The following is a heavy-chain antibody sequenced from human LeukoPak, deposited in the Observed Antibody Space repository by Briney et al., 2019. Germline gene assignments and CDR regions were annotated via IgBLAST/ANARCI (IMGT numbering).Heavy chain of an antibody. D-gene: IGHD5-18*01. Sequence: GSLRLSCVASGFTFSSYWMTWVRQPPGKGLEWIGEINHSGSTNYNPSLKSRVTISVDTSKNQSSLKLSSVTAADTAVYYCARAKGIGLRGYSYGYYFHYWGQGILVTVSS. J-gene: IGHJ4*02. CDR3: ARAKGIGLRGYSYGYYFHY. CDR1: GFTFSSYW. CDR2: INHSGST. V-gene: IGHV4-34*01.